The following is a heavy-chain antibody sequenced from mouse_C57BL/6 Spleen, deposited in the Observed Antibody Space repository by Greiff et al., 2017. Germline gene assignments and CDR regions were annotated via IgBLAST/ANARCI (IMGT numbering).Heavy chain of an antibody. J-gene: IGHJ1*03. CDR3: ARPLYYGSSYWYFDV. CDR1: GYTFTDYY. V-gene: IGHV1-26*01. Sequence: EVQLQQSGPELVKPGASVKISCKASGYTFTDYYMNWVKQSHGKSLEWIGDINPNNGGTSYNQQFKGKATLTVDKSSSTAYMERRSLTSEDSAVYYCARPLYYGSSYWYFDVWGTGTTVTVSS. D-gene: IGHD1-1*01. CDR2: INPNNGGT.